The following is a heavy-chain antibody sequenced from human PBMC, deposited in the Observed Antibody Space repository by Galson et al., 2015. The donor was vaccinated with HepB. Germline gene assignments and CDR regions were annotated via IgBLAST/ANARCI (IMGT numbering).Heavy chain of an antibody. CDR1: GYTFTSYG. Sequence: SVKVSCKASGYTFTSYGISWVRQAPGQGLEWMGWISAYNGNTNYAQKLQGRVTMTTDTSTSTAYVELRSLRSDDTAVYYCARKGPMVRGVSRFDPWGQGTLVTVSP. D-gene: IGHD3-10*01. CDR2: ISAYNGNT. J-gene: IGHJ5*02. CDR3: ARKGPMVRGVSRFDP. V-gene: IGHV1-18*01.